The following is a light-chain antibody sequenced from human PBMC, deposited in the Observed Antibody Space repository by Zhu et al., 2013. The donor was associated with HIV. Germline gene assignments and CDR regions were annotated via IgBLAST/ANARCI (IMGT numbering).Light chain of an antibody. CDR2: AAS. V-gene: IGKV1-39*01. Sequence: DIQMTQSPSSLSASVGDRVTITCRASQSISSYLNWYQQKPGKAPKLLIYAASSLQSGVPSRFSGSGSGTDFTLTISSLQPEDFATYYCQQSYSTPPLRPYTFGQGTKLEIK. J-gene: IGKJ2*01. CDR3: QQSYSTPPLRPYT. CDR1: QSISSY.